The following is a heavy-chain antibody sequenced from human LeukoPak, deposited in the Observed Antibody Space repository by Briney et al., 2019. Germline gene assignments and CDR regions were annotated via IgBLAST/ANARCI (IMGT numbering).Heavy chain of an antibody. J-gene: IGHJ3*02. CDR1: GGSISSGGYS. D-gene: IGHD2-21*02. Sequence: SETLSLTCAVSGGSISSGGYSWSWIRQPPGKGLEWIGYIYHSGSTYYNPSLKSRVTISVDRSKNQFSLKLSSVTAADTAVYYCARGGGAYCGGDCPGAFDIWGQGTMVTVSS. V-gene: IGHV4-30-2*01. CDR3: ARGGGAYCGGDCPGAFDI. CDR2: IYHSGST.